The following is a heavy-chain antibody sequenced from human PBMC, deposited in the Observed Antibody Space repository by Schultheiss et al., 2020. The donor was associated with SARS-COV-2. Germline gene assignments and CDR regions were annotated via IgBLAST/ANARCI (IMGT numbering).Heavy chain of an antibody. J-gene: IGHJ6*03. Sequence: SETLSLTCTVSGGSISSSNYYWGWIRQPPGKGLEWIGSIYYSGSTYYNPSLKSRVTISVDTSKNQFSLKLSSVTAADTAVYYCARAQGGYLSYYYYYMDVWGKGTTVTSP. CDR3: ARAQGGYLSYYYYYMDV. V-gene: IGHV4-39*07. CDR1: GGSISSSNYY. D-gene: IGHD3-22*01. CDR2: IYYSGST.